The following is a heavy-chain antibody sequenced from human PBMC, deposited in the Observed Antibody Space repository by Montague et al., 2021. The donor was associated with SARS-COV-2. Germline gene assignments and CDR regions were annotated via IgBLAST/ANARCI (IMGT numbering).Heavy chain of an antibody. CDR1: GASVKDFH. V-gene: IGHV4-4*08. CDR3: ARIRVISIFGASQLDAMDV. D-gene: IGHD3-3*01. CDR2: VRAAGVT. J-gene: IGHJ6*01. Sequence: SETLSLTCDISGASVKDFHWTWVRESPATGLEWIGDVRAAGVTNYNPSLGSRVAIFMDTSRAQFSLTLASLTTADTARYYCARIRVISIFGASQLDAMDVRGEGATVTVFS.